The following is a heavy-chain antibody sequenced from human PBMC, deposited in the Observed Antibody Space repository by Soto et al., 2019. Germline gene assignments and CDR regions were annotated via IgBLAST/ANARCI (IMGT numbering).Heavy chain of an antibody. Sequence: QVQLQQWGAGLLKPSETLSLTCAVYGGSFSGYYWSWIRQPPGKGLEWIGEINHSGSTNYNPSLKSRFTISVDTSKNQFSLKLSSVTAADTAVYYCARTRDFWSGNDAFDIWGQGTMVTVSS. CDR3: ARTRDFWSGNDAFDI. J-gene: IGHJ3*02. D-gene: IGHD3-3*01. CDR1: GGSFSGYY. V-gene: IGHV4-34*01. CDR2: INHSGST.